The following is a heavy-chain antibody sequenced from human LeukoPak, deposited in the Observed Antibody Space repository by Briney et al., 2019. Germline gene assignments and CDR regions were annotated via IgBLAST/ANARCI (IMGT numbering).Heavy chain of an antibody. CDR2: ISAYNGNT. Sequence: EASVKVSCKASGYTFTGYYMHWVRQAPGQGLEWMGWISAYNGNTNYAQKLQGRVTMTTDTSTSTAYMELRSLRSDDTAVYYCAREPADIVVVPAHTHYYYYGMDVWGQGTTVTVSS. J-gene: IGHJ6*02. V-gene: IGHV1-18*04. CDR1: GYTFTGYY. CDR3: AREPADIVVVPAHTHYYYYGMDV. D-gene: IGHD2-2*01.